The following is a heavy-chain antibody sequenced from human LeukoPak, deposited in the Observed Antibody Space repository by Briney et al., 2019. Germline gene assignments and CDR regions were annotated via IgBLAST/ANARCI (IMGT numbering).Heavy chain of an antibody. V-gene: IGHV3-30*18. J-gene: IGHJ6*02. Sequence: PGRSLRLSCAASGFTFSSYGMHWVRQAPGKGLEWVAVISYDGGNKYYADSVKGRFTISRDNSKNTLYLQMNSLRAEDTAVYYCAKDRVGCSSTSCPQNYYYGMDVWGQGTTVTVSS. CDR1: GFTFSSYG. CDR2: ISYDGGNK. D-gene: IGHD2-2*01. CDR3: AKDRVGCSSTSCPQNYYYGMDV.